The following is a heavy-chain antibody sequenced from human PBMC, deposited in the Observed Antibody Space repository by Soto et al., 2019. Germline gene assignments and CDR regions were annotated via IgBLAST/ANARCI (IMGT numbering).Heavy chain of an antibody. J-gene: IGHJ5*02. CDR1: GFTFSSQS. D-gene: IGHD3-10*02. V-gene: IGHV3-23*01. CDR2: SRGSDGST. CDR3: APSRFDTVRGGGS. Sequence: EVQLLESGGGLVQPGGSLRLSCAASGFTFSSQSLSWVRQAPGRGLEWVSGSRGSDGSTFYADSVNGRFTISRDNSKNTLYLQMDNLRAEDTAIYYCAPSRFDTVRGGGSWGRGALVTVSS.